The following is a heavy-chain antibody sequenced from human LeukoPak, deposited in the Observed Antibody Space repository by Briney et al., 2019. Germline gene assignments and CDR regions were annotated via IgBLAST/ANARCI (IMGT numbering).Heavy chain of an antibody. CDR1: GGSISSYY. Sequence: SETLSLTCTVSGGSISSYYWSWIRQPPGKGLEWIGYIYYSGSTNYNPSLKSRVTISVDTSKNQFSLKLSSVTAADTAVYYCASGDYGDYRIDYWGQGTLVTVSS. CDR2: IYYSGST. CDR3: ASGDYGDYRIDY. D-gene: IGHD4-17*01. J-gene: IGHJ4*02. V-gene: IGHV4-59*08.